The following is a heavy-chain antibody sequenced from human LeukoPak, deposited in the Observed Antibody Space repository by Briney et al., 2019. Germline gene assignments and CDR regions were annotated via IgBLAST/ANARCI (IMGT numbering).Heavy chain of an antibody. CDR3: AKDRPRYDILTGPPTLFDC. CDR2: MVAMGGRT. D-gene: IGHD3-9*01. J-gene: IGHJ4*02. Sequence: GGCLRLSCAASGFTFSSYAMSWVRQAPGKGLEWVSAMVAMGGRTFYADSVMGRLTISRDNSKNTLYLQMNSLRAEDTAVYYCAKDRPRYDILTGPPTLFDCWGQGTLGTLSS. CDR1: GFTFSSYA. V-gene: IGHV3-23*01.